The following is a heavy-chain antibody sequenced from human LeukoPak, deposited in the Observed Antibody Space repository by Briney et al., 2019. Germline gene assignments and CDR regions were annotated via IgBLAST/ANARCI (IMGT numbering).Heavy chain of an antibody. CDR3: ARDKFYKYGDYRNWFDP. V-gene: IGHV3-11*01. Sequence: NTGGSLRLSCAASGFTFSDYYMSWIRQAPGKGLEWVSYISSSGRTIYYADSVKGRFTISRDNAKNSLYLQMNSLRAEDTAVYYCARDKFYKYGDYRNWFDPWGQGTLVTVSS. D-gene: IGHD4-17*01. CDR1: GFTFSDYY. CDR2: ISSSGRTI. J-gene: IGHJ5*02.